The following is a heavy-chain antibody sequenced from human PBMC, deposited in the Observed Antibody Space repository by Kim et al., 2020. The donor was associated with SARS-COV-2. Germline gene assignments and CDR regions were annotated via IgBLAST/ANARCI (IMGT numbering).Heavy chain of an antibody. CDR2: ISSSSSYI. CDR1: GFTFSSYS. CDR3: ARAGCLDY. D-gene: IGHD7-27*01. J-gene: IGHJ4*02. Sequence: WGSLRLSCAASGFTFSSYSMNWVRQAPGKGLELVSSISSSSSYIYYADSVKGRFTISRDNSKNSLYLQMNSLRAEDTAVYYCARAGCLDYWGQGTLVTVSS. V-gene: IGHV3-21*01.